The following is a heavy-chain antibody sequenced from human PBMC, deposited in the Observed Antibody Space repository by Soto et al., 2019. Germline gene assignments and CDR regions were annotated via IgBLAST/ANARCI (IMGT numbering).Heavy chain of an antibody. CDR3: TTGTTVTFYGMDV. CDR2: IKSKTDGGTT. D-gene: IGHD4-17*01. V-gene: IGHV3-15*01. Sequence: PGGSLRLSXAASGFTFSNAWMSWVRQAPGKGLEWVGRIKSKTDGGTTDYAAPVKGRFTISRDDSKNTLYLQMNSLKTEDTAVYYCTTGTTVTFYGMDVWGQGTTVTVS. J-gene: IGHJ6*02. CDR1: GFTFSNAW.